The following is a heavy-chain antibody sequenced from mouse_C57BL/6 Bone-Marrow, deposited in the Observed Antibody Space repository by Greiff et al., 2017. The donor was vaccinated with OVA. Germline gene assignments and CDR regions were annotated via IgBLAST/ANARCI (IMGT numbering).Heavy chain of an antibody. CDR2: INPSSGYT. V-gene: IGHV1-7*01. CDR3: ARSWDPFDY. D-gene: IGHD4-1*01. CDR1: GYTFTSYW. Sequence: QVQLKESGAELVRPGASVKLSCKASGYTFTSYWMHWVKQRPGQGLEWIGYINPSSGYTKYNQKFKDKATLTADKTSSTAYMQLSSLTYEDSAVYYCARSWDPFDYWGQGTTRTVSS. J-gene: IGHJ2*01.